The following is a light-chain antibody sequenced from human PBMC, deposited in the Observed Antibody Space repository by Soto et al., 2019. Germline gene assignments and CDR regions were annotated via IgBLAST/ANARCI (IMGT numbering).Light chain of an antibody. Sequence: QSALTQPPSASGSPGQSVTISCTGTSSDVGAYKYVSLYQQYPGKAPKLMIYEVTKRPSGVPDRFSGSKSGNTASLTVSGLQAEDDADYYCTSYVGNDIWVCCGGTTLTVL. CDR3: TSYVGNDIWV. CDR2: EVT. J-gene: IGLJ3*02. CDR1: SSDVGAYKY. V-gene: IGLV2-8*01.